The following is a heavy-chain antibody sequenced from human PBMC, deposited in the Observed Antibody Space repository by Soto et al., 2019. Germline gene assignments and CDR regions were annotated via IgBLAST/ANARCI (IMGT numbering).Heavy chain of an antibody. CDR3: ERIPAGGYDSSGSFDY. CDR2: IIPIFGTA. V-gene: IGHV1-69*13. CDR1: GYTFTSYA. D-gene: IGHD3-22*01. J-gene: IGHJ4*02. Sequence: SVKVSCRASGYTFTSYAISWVRQSPVQGLEWMGGIIPIFGTANYAQKFQGRVTITADESTSTAYMELSSLRSEDTAVYYCERIPAGGYDSSGSFDYWGQGTLVTVSS.